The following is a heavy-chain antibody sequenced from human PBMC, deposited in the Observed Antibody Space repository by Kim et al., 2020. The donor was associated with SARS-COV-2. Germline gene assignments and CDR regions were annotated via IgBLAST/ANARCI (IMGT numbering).Heavy chain of an antibody. D-gene: IGHD3-10*01. Sequence: SETLSLTCTVSGGPISSYYWSWIRQPPGKGLEWIGYIYYSGSTNYNPSLKSRVTISVDTSKNQFSLKLSSVTAADTAVYYCAYGSGMGWFDPWGQGTLVTVSS. CDR3: AYGSGMGWFDP. CDR2: IYYSGST. V-gene: IGHV4-59*13. CDR1: GGPISSYY. J-gene: IGHJ5*02.